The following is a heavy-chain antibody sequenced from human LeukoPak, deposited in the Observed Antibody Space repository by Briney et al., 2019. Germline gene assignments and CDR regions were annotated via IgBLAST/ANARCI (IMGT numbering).Heavy chain of an antibody. J-gene: IGHJ6*02. CDR1: GGSITSSY. Sequence: SETLSLTCTVSGGSITSSYWSWIRQSPGKGLEWIGYIHYTGSTNYNPSLKSRVTISVDKSKNQFSLKLSSVTAADTAVYYCARRGLPVDYYGMDVWGQGTTVTVSS. CDR2: IHYTGST. CDR3: ARRGLPVDYYGMDV. V-gene: IGHV4-59*12. D-gene: IGHD1-26*01.